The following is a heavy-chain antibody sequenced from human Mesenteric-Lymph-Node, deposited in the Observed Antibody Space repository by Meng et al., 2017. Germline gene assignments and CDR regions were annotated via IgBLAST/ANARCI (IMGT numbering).Heavy chain of an antibody. D-gene: IGHD3-22*01. Sequence: ASVKVSCKASGYTFTSYYMHWVRQAPGQGLEWMGIINPSGGSTSYAQKFQGRVTMTRDTSTSTVYMELSSLRSEDTAVYYCARATAMHYYDSSGYYYRGTTPQFYLTIDYWGQGTLVTVSS. CDR1: GYTFTSYY. CDR3: ARATAMHYYDSSGYYYRGTTPQFYLTIDY. CDR2: INPSGGST. J-gene: IGHJ4*02. V-gene: IGHV1-46*01.